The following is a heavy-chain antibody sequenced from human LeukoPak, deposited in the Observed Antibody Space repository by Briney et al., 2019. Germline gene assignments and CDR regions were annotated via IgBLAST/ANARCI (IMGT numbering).Heavy chain of an antibody. CDR2: INADGSTA. CDR3: ADLLAWYNWNYVGY. J-gene: IGHJ4*02. Sequence: GGSLRLSCAASGFTFGNSWVHWVRQAPGKGLVWVSLINADGSTATYADSVKGRFTISRDNARNTLSLQMNSLTIEDTAVYYCADLLAWYNWNYVGYWGQGTLVTVSS. CDR1: GFTFGNSW. V-gene: IGHV3-74*01. D-gene: IGHD1-20*01.